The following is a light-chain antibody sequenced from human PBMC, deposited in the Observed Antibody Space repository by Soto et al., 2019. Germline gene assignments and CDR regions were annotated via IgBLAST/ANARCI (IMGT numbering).Light chain of an antibody. CDR1: KSDICVYDF. V-gene: IGLV1-40*01. Sequence: SVLAQPPSASVSPRRSVTLTCHCTKSDICVYDFVSWYQHHPGTAPKLLIYGDTNRPSGVPDRFSGSKSGTSASLAITGLQTEDEADYYCQSYDSSLSGPVFGTGNKGTV. J-gene: IGLJ1*01. CDR2: GDT. CDR3: QSYDSSLSGPV.